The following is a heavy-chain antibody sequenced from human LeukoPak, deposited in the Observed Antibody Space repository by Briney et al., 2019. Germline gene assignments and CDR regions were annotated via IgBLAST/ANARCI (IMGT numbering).Heavy chain of an antibody. CDR3: AREGVVPAADFDY. J-gene: IGHJ4*02. Sequence: SQTLSLTCAISGDSVSSNSAAWNWIRQPPSRGLEWLGRTYYRSKWYNDYAVSVKSRITINPDTSKNQFSLQLNSVTPEDTAVYYCAREGVVPAADFDYWGQGTLVTVSS. CDR1: GDSVSSNSAA. V-gene: IGHV6-1*01. D-gene: IGHD2-2*01. CDR2: TYYRSKWYN.